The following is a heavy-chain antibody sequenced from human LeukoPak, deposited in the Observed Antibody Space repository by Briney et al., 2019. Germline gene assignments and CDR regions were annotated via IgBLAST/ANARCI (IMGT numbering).Heavy chain of an antibody. CDR1: GFSFGRYG. Sequence: GGSLRLSGAASGFSFGRYGMSWVRQAPGKGLEWVANIKQDGSEKYYADSVKSRFTISRDNAKNSLYLQMNNLRAEDTAVYYCVRDDGGYWGQGTLVTVSS. V-gene: IGHV3-7*01. CDR2: IKQDGSEK. CDR3: VRDDGGY. J-gene: IGHJ4*02. D-gene: IGHD3-3*01.